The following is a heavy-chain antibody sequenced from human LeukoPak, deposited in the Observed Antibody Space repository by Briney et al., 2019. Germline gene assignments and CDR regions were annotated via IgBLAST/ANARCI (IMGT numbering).Heavy chain of an antibody. CDR2: ISGSGDRT. CDR1: GFTFSSSA. CDR3: AELGITMIGGV. Sequence: PGGSLRLSCAASGFTFSSSAMSWVRQAPGKGLEWVSTISGSGDRTYYADSVKGRFTISRDNAKNPLYLQMNSLRAEDTAVYYCAELGITMIGGVWGKGTTVTISS. V-gene: IGHV3-23*01. D-gene: IGHD3-10*02. J-gene: IGHJ6*04.